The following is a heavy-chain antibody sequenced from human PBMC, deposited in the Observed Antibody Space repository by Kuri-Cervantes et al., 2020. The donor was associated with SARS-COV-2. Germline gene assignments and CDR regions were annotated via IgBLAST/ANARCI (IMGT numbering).Heavy chain of an antibody. D-gene: IGHD4/OR15-4a*01. CDR1: GFFFGAYS. CDR3: AKVHSGDNAYFDY. CDR2: ISLNGGSQ. V-gene: IGHV3-23*01. J-gene: IGHJ4*02. Sequence: GESLKISCAASGFFFGAYSMHWVRQAPGKGLEWVSSISLNGGSQYYADSVKGRFTISRDNSKNTLYLQMSSLRAEDTAVYSCAKVHSGDNAYFDYWGQGTLVTVSS.